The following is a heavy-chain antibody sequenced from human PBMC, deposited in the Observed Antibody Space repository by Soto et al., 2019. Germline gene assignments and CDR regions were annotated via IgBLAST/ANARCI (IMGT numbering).Heavy chain of an antibody. CDR1: GFIFSTYA. CDR3: VSAISHCSGGICYSLGAFDI. D-gene: IGHD2-15*01. V-gene: IGHV3-23*01. J-gene: IGHJ3*02. CDR2: ISGGGVNT. Sequence: EVQMLESGGGLVQPGGSLRLSCAASGFIFSTYAMSWVRQAPGKGLEWVSAISGGGVNTYYADSVKGRCTSSRDNSRNTLYLKMDSLRAEDTDVYYCVSAISHCSGGICYSLGAFDIWGQGTVVTVSS.